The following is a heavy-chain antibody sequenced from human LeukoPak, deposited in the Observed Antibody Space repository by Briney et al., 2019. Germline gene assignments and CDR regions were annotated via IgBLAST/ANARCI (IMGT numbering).Heavy chain of an antibody. J-gene: IGHJ4*02. CDR3: ARGEVKLDY. Sequence: SETLSLTCAVSGGSISSTNWWSWVRQPPGKGLEWIGEIYRSGTTNYNPSLKSRVTISVDTSKNQFSLKLRSVTAADTAIYYCARGEVKLDYWGQGTLVTVSS. CDR2: IYRSGTT. D-gene: IGHD4-11*01. V-gene: IGHV4-4*02. CDR1: GGSISSTNW.